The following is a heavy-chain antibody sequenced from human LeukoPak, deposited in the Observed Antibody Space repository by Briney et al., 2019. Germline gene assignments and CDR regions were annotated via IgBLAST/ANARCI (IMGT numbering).Heavy chain of an antibody. Sequence: GGSLRLSCAASGFTFSSYSMNWVRQAPGKGLEWVSSITYSSSYIYYADSVKGRFTMSRDNAKNSLYLQMNSLRAEDTAVYYCARVSWYTGGFDYWGQGTLVTVSS. V-gene: IGHV3-21*01. CDR3: ARVSWYTGGFDY. CDR1: GFTFSSYS. J-gene: IGHJ4*02. D-gene: IGHD6-13*01. CDR2: ITYSSSYI.